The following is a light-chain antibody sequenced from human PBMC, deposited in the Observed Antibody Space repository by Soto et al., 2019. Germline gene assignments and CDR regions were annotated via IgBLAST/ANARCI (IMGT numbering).Light chain of an antibody. CDR3: QQYGSSPRT. J-gene: IGKJ1*01. CDR1: QSVSSSY. CDR2: GAS. Sequence: ILLTQSPGTPSLSPGERATLSCRASQSVSSSYLAWYQQKPGQAPRLLIYGASSRATGIPDRFSGSGSGTDFTLTISRLEPEDFAVYYCQQYGSSPRTFGQGTKVEIK. V-gene: IGKV3-20*01.